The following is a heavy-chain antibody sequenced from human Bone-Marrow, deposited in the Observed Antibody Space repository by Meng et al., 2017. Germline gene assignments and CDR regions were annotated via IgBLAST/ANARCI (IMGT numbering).Heavy chain of an antibody. CDR1: GFTFSSYA. D-gene: IGHD6-19*01. CDR2: ISGSGGST. J-gene: IGHJ4*02. Sequence: GESLTISCAASGFTFSSYAMSWVRQAPGKGLEWVSAISGSGGSTYYADSVKGRFTISRDNSKNTLYLQMNSLRAEDTAVYYCAKDPGIAVAGGHWGQGTLVTVSS. CDR3: AKDPGIAVAGGH. V-gene: IGHV3-23*01.